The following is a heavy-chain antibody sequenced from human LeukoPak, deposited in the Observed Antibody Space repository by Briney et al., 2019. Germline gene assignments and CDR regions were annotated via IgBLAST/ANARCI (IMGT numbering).Heavy chain of an antibody. CDR3: ARQIVPAATAVGP. CDR1: GYSFTSYW. J-gene: IGHJ5*02. D-gene: IGHD2-2*01. Sequence: GESLKISCKGSGYSFTSYWIGWLRQMPGKGLEWMGIIYPGDSDTRYSPSFQGQVTISADKSISTAYLQWSSLKASDTAMYYCARQIVPAATAVGPWGQGTLVTVSS. CDR2: IYPGDSDT. V-gene: IGHV5-51*01.